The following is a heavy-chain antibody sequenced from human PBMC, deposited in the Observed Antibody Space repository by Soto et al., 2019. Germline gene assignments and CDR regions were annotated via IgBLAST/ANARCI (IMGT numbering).Heavy chain of an antibody. D-gene: IGHD6-6*01. CDR2: LDPASGGA. CDR3: ARGLVPSAILGF. J-gene: IGHJ4*02. Sequence: EQSGSEVKRPGASVRVSCETSGYAFSGYYIHWLRQAPGIGLQWMGFLDPASGGAMLAPRLKGRVSMTGGAARSAFNMGMRALASGVAAVYYWARGLVPSAILGFWGQGTSVIVS. V-gene: IGHV1-46*04. CDR1: GYAFSGYY.